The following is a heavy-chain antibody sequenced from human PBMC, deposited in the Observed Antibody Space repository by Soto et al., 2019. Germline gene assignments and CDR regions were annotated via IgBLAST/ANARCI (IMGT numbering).Heavy chain of an antibody. Sequence: WGSLRLSCTASGFNFSNHAMSWVRQAPGKGLEWVSVISGSGGTTYYADSVKGRFTISRDNSKNTLYLQMNSLRAEGTAIYCAKDLGIITFMYYFGSWGLGTLVTVSS. V-gene: IGHV3-23*01. CDR1: GFNFSNHA. J-gene: IGHJ4*02. CDR3: AKDLGIITFMYYFGS. CDR2: ISGSGGTT. D-gene: IGHD3-16*01.